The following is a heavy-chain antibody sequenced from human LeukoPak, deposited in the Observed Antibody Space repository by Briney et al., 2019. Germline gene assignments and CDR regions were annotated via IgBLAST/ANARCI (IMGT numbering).Heavy chain of an antibody. D-gene: IGHD1-26*01. CDR2: ISAYNGNT. V-gene: IGHV1-18*01. J-gene: IGHJ4*02. CDR3: ARDRLSAAGGWDLVFDY. Sequence: GSSVTVSCKASGGTFSSYAISWVRQAPGQGLEGMGWISAYNGNTDYAQKLQGRVTMTTDTSTSTAYVELRSLRSDDTAVYYCARDRLSAAGGWDLVFDYWGQGTLVTVSS. CDR1: GGTFSSYA.